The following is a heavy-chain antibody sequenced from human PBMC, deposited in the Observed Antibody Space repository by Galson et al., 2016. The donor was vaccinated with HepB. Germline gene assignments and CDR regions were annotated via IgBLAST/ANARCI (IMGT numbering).Heavy chain of an antibody. CDR3: GAFRGDSSGYGEY. Sequence: SLRLSCAASGFTFSSYWMHWVRQAPGKGLVWVSRISTDGRTANQADSVKGRFTISRENASNTAYLQMNSLTAEDTAVYYCGAFRGDSSGYGEYWSQGTLVTVAS. CDR1: GFTFSSYW. D-gene: IGHD5-18*01. J-gene: IGHJ4*02. V-gene: IGHV3-74*01. CDR2: ISTDGRTA.